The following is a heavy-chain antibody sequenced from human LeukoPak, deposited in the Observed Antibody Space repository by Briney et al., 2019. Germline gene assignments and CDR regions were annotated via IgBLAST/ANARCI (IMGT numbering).Heavy chain of an antibody. D-gene: IGHD5-12*01. V-gene: IGHV1-2*02. CDR3: ALWEIVHYAFDF. J-gene: IGHJ3*01. Sequence: ASVKVSCKASGYSFTDYYMHWVRQAPGQGLEWMGWINPNSGGTNYAQKFQGRVTMTRDTSTSTAYMELNRLRSDDTAVYYCALWEIVHYAFDFWGQGTMVTVSS. CDR2: INPNSGGT. CDR1: GYSFTDYY.